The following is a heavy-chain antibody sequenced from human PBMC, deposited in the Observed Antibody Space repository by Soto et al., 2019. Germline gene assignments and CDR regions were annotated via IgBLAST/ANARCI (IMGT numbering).Heavy chain of an antibody. CDR1: GGSISSYY. J-gene: IGHJ6*02. D-gene: IGHD2-15*01. Sequence: PSETLSLTCTVSGGSISSYYWSWIRQPPGKGLEWIGYIYYSGSTNYNPSLKSRVTISVDTSKNQFSLKLSSVIAADTAVYYCARDGGYCSGGSCPQYYYYGMDVWGQGTTLTVSS. V-gene: IGHV4-59*01. CDR3: ARDGGYCSGGSCPQYYYYGMDV. CDR2: IYYSGST.